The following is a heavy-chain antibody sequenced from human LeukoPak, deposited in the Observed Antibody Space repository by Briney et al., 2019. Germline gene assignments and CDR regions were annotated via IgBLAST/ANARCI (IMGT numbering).Heavy chain of an antibody. CDR2: ISAYNGNT. J-gene: IGHJ3*02. V-gene: IGHV1-18*01. D-gene: IGHD3-22*01. Sequence: GASVKVSCKASGYTFTSYGISWVRQAPGQGLEWMGWISAYNGNTNYPQKLQGRVTMTTDTSTSTAYMELRSLRSDDTAVYYCARESIYYYDSSGYYSPHAFDIWGQGTMVTVSS. CDR1: GYTFTSYG. CDR3: ARESIYYYDSSGYYSPHAFDI.